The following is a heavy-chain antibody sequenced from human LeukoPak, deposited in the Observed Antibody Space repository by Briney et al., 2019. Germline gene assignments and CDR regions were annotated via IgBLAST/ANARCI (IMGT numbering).Heavy chain of an antibody. CDR1: GFTFSSYG. D-gene: IGHD3-22*01. V-gene: IGHV3-30*18. J-gene: IGHJ5*02. CDR3: AKDSYYYDSSGFFDP. Sequence: GGSLRLSCAASGFTFSSYGMHWVRQAPGKGLEWVAVISYDGSNKYYADSMKGRFTISRDNSKNTLYLQMNSLRAEDTAIYYCAKDSYYYDSSGFFDPWGQGTLVTVSS. CDR2: ISYDGSNK.